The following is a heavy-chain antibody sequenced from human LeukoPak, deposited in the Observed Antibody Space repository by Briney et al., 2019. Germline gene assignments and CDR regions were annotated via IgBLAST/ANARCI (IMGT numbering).Heavy chain of an antibody. CDR3: GRWGVNAGLDR. D-gene: IGHD3-10*01. J-gene: IGHJ5*02. Sequence: GGSLRLSCAASGFTFSDYWMAWVRQAPGKGLEWVANIWPDGSDKYHVDSVRGRFTISRDNAQNSLNLQMNSLQAEDSGVYYCGRWGVNAGLDRWGQGTLVIVSS. CDR1: GFTFSDYW. V-gene: IGHV3-7*01. CDR2: IWPDGSDK.